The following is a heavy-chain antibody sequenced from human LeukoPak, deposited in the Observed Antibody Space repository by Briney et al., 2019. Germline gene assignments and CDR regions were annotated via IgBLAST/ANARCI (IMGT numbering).Heavy chain of an antibody. CDR3: AKDQDPHSYGSGSYAPFDY. CDR2: ISGSGGST. D-gene: IGHD3-10*01. CDR1: ALRFSSFA. J-gene: IGHJ4*02. V-gene: IGHV3-23*01. Sequence: PGGSLRLSCAASALRFSSFAMTWVRQAPGKGLEWVSHISGSGGSTKYSGSAKGRFTISRDNSKNTLYLQINSLGADDTAVYYCAKDQDPHSYGSGSYAPFDYWGQGTLVTVSS.